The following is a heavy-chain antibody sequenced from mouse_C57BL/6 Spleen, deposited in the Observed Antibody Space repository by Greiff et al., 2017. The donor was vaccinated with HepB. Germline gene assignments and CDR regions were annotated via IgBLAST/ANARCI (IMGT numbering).Heavy chain of an antibody. Sequence: EVKLVESGEGLVKPGGSLKLSCAASGFTFSSYAMSWVRQTPEKRLEWVAYISSGGDYIYYADTVKGRFTISRDNARNTLYLQMSSLKSEDTAMYYCTRASSGYVWAMDYWGQGTSVTVSS. J-gene: IGHJ4*01. D-gene: IGHD3-2*02. CDR1: GFTFSSYA. CDR2: ISSGGDYI. CDR3: TRASSGYVWAMDY. V-gene: IGHV5-9-1*02.